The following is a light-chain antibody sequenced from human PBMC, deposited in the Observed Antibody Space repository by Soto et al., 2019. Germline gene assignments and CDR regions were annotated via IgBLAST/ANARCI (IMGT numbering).Light chain of an antibody. CDR1: RSLDSGQ. CDR3: QQYGSSPSIT. V-gene: IGKV3-20*01. Sequence: EIVLTQSPGTLSLSPGESATLSCRASRSLDSGQLSWYQQKVGRAPRLLIHDAFMRATGIPDRFSGSGSGTDFTLTISRLEPEDFAVYYCQQYGSSPSITFGQGTRLEIK. CDR2: DAF. J-gene: IGKJ5*01.